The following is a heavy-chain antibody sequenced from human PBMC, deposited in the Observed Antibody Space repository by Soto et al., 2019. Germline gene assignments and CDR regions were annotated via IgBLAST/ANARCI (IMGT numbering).Heavy chain of an antibody. Sequence: QVQLQESGPGLVKRSQTLSLTCTVSGDSMNSGDYYWNWIRQSPGKGLEWIGHIYNGGNSYQNPSLKGRGTISVDTSQNQFFLRLTSVTVADTAIYYCARDYWNSPHSMDVWGQGTSVTVSS. CDR3: ARDYWNSPHSMDV. D-gene: IGHD1-7*01. V-gene: IGHV4-30-4*01. CDR1: GDSMNSGDYY. J-gene: IGHJ6*02. CDR2: IYNGGNS.